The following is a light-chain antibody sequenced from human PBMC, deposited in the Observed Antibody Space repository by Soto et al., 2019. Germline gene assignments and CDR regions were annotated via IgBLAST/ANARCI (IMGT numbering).Light chain of an antibody. J-gene: IGKJ1*01. CDR1: QSVGSN. CDR2: GAS. V-gene: IGKV3-15*01. Sequence: EIVMTQSPATLSVSPGERVTLSCRARQSVGSNLAWYQQNPGQAPRLLIYGASTRATGIPARFRGSGSETEFTLTISSLQAEDSAVYFCQQYNNWPTWTFGQGTKVDIK. CDR3: QQYNNWPTWT.